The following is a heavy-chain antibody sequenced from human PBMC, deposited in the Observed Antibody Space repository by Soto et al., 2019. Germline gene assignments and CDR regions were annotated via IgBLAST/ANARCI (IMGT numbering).Heavy chain of an antibody. J-gene: IGHJ5*02. CDR2: MNPNSGNT. D-gene: IGHD2-2*01. CDR1: GYTFTSYY. V-gene: IGHV1-8*01. CDR3: ARTDCSSTSCFDNWFDP. Sequence: ASVEVSCKASGYTFTSYYINWVLEATGQGLEWMGWMNPNSGNTGYAQKFQGRVTMTRNTSISTAYMELSSLRSEDTAVYYCARTDCSSTSCFDNWFDPWGQGTLVTVSS.